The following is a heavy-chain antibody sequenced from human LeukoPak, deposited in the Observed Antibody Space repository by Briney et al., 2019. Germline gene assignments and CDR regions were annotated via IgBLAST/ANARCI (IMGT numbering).Heavy chain of an antibody. D-gene: IGHD3-22*01. CDR1: GYTFTSYY. Sequence: ASVKVSCKASGYTFTSYYMHWVRQAPGQGLEWMGIINPSGGSTSYAQKFQGRVTMTRDTSTSTVYMELSSLRSEDTAVYYCARRDNYYDSSGYWFYWGQGTLVTVSS. CDR3: ARRDNYYDSSGYWFY. V-gene: IGHV1-46*01. CDR2: INPSGGST. J-gene: IGHJ4*02.